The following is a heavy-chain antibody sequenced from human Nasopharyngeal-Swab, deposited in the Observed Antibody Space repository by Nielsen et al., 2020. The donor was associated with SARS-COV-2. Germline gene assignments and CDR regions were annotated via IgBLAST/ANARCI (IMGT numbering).Heavy chain of an antibody. D-gene: IGHD6-19*01. J-gene: IGHJ4*02. Sequence: GESLKISCAASGFTFSSYGMHWVRQAPGKGLEWVAVIWYDGSNKYYADSVKGRFTISRDNSKNTLYLQMNSLRAEETAVYYCARDGPIAVAGNWGDYWGQGTLVTVSS. CDR2: IWYDGSNK. CDR1: GFTFSSYG. V-gene: IGHV3-33*01. CDR3: ARDGPIAVAGNWGDY.